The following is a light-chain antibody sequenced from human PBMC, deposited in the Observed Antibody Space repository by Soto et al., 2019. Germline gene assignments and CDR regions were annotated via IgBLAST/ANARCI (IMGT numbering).Light chain of an antibody. V-gene: IGKV3-15*01. Sequence: EIVMTQSPATLSVSPGERATLSCRASQSVSSNLAWYQQKPGQAPRLLIYGASTRATGIPARFSGSGSGTEITLTISSLEPEDFAVYYCQQRSNWPRTFGQGTKVDIK. J-gene: IGKJ1*01. CDR1: QSVSSN. CDR3: QQRSNWPRT. CDR2: GAS.